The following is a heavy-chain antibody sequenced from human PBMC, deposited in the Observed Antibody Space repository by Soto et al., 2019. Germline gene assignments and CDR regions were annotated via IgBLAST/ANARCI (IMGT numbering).Heavy chain of an antibody. J-gene: IGHJ6*02. D-gene: IGHD6-19*01. CDR3: ARQGSGSEYPQYFYYGMDV. CDR1: GYTFTAYY. V-gene: IGHV1-2*02. CDR2: INPNSGVA. Sequence: VQLVQSGAEVEKPGASVRVSCKTSGYTFTAYYIHWVRQAPGQGLEWMGWINPNSGVANYARNFQGRVTMTRDTSISTVYMELNKMRSEDTTIYYCARQGSGSEYPQYFYYGMDVWGQGTTVAASS.